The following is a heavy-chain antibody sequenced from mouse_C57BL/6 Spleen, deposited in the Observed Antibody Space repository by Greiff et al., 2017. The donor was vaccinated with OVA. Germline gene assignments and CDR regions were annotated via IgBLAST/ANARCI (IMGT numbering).Heavy chain of an antibody. J-gene: IGHJ2*01. D-gene: IGHD2-5*01. Sequence: QVQLQQPGAELVRPGSSVKLSCKASGYTFTSYWMDWVKQRPGQGLEWIGNIYPSDSETHYNQKFKDKATLTVDKSSSTAYMQLSSLTSEDSAVYYCARKGYSNYADYWGQGPTLTVAT. CDR1: GYTFTSYW. V-gene: IGHV1-61*01. CDR3: ARKGYSNYADY. CDR2: IYPSDSET.